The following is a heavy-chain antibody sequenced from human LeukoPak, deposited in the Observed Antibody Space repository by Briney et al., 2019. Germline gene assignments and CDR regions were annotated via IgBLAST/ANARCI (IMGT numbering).Heavy chain of an antibody. CDR1: GFTFSNAW. Sequence: GGSLRLSCAASGFTFSNAWINWVRQAPRKGLEWVGRIKSKTDGETTDYAAPVKGRFTILRDDSKNTLFLQMNSLKTEDTAMYYCTTVYYYDSGGYHRNYWGQGTLVTVSS. D-gene: IGHD3-22*01. V-gene: IGHV3-15*01. CDR3: TTVYYYDSGGYHRNY. CDR2: IKSKTDGETT. J-gene: IGHJ4*02.